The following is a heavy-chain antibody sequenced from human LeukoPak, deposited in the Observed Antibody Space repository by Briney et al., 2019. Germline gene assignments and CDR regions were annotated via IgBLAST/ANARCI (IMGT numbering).Heavy chain of an antibody. V-gene: IGHV3-48*03. Sequence: PGGSLRLSCAASGFTFSSYEMNWVRQAPGKGLEWVSHISSSGSTIYYADSVKGRFTISRDNAKNSLYLQMNSLRAEDTAVYYCARGNGYPAEYFQDWGQGTLVTVSS. CDR3: ARGNGYPAEYFQD. J-gene: IGHJ1*01. CDR2: ISSSGSTI. CDR1: GFTFSSYE. D-gene: IGHD3-22*01.